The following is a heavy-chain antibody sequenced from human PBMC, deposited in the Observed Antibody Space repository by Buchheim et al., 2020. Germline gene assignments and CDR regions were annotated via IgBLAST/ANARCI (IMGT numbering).Heavy chain of an antibody. CDR1: GGSISSYY. D-gene: IGHD5-18*01. J-gene: IGHJ4*02. V-gene: IGHV4-59*08. CDR3: ARSRNRGYSYAHFDY. CDR2: IYYSGST. Sequence: QVQLQESGPGLVKPSETLSLTCTVSGGSISSYYWSWIRQPPGKGLEWIGYIYYSGSTNYNPSLKSRVTISVDTSKNQFSLKLSSVTAADTAVYYCARSRNRGYSYAHFDYWGQGTL.